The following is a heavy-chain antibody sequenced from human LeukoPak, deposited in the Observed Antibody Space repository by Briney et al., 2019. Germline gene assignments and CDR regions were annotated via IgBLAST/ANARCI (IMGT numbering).Heavy chain of an antibody. D-gene: IGHD4-11*01. CDR1: GFTFSSYS. CDR2: ISSSSSYI. V-gene: IGHV3-21*01. CDR3: ARAPGLYYSNYIDY. Sequence: GGSLRLSCAASGFTFSSYSMNWVRQAPGKGLEWVSSISSSSSYIYYADSVKGRFTISSDNAKNSLYLQMNSLRAEDTAVYYCARAPGLYYSNYIDYWGQGTLVTVSS. J-gene: IGHJ4*02.